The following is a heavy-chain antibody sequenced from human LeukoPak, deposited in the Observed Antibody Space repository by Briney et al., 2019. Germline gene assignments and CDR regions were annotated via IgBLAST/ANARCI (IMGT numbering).Heavy chain of an antibody. Sequence: PGGSLRLSCAASGFTFSSYSMNWVRQAPGKGLEWVSYISSSSSTIYYADSVKGRFTISRDNAKNSLYLQMNSLRAEDTAVYYCARVVSSRYYYYMDVWGKGTTVTVSS. CDR2: ISSSSSTI. CDR3: ARVVSSRYYYYMDV. D-gene: IGHD6-13*01. V-gene: IGHV3-48*01. CDR1: GFTFSSYS. J-gene: IGHJ6*03.